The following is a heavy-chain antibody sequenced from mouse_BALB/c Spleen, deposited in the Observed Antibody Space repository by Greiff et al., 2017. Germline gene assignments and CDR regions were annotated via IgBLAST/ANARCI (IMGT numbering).Heavy chain of an antibody. V-gene: IGHV14-3*02. J-gene: IGHJ4*01. Sequence: EVKLVESGAELVKPGASVKLSCTASGFNIKDTYMHWVKQRPEQGLEWIGRIDPANGNTKYDPKFQGKATITADTSSNTAYLQLSSLTSEDTAVYYCARDPYYYAMDYWGQGTSVTVSS. CDR3: ARDPYYYAMDY. CDR1: GFNIKDTY. CDR2: IDPANGNT.